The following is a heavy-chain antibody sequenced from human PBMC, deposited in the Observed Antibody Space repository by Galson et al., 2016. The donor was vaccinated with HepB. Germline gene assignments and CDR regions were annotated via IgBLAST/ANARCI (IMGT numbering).Heavy chain of an antibody. V-gene: IGHV3-7*03. CDR3: AALDAPLLRTAY. CDR2: IKKHGSEI. CDR1: GFIFNTDW. D-gene: IGHD2-2*03. J-gene: IGHJ4*02. Sequence: SLRLSCAAAGFIFNTDWMSWVRQAPGKGLAWVAMIKKHGSEIYYVDSVRGRFTISRDNVRNSLHLQMDRVRVEDTAVYYCAALDAPLLRTAYWGQGTLVTVSS.